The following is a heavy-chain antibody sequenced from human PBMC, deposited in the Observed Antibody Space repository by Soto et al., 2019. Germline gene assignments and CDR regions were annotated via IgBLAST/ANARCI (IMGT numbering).Heavy chain of an antibody. CDR2: INHSGST. V-gene: IGHV4-34*01. CDR3: ARGTVAGYDAFDI. CDR1: GGSFSGYY. Sequence: SETLSLTCAVYGGSFSGYYWSWIRQPPGKGLEWIGEINHSGSTNYNPSLKSRLTISVDTSKNQFSLKLSSVTAADTAVYYCARGTVAGYDAFDIWGQGTMVTVSS. D-gene: IGHD6-19*01. J-gene: IGHJ3*02.